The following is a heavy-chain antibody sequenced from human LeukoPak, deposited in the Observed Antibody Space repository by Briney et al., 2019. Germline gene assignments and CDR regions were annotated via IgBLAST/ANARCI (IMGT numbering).Heavy chain of an antibody. CDR2: LSGSGGTT. CDR1: GFTFSNYA. Sequence: SGGSLRLSCAASGFTFSNYAMNWVRQAPGKGLEWVSALSGSGGTTNYANSVKGRFTISRSNSKNTLYLQMNNLSVDDTAVYYCAKAVGYNTYWYFDLWGRGTLVTVSS. V-gene: IGHV3-23*01. D-gene: IGHD5-24*01. CDR3: AKAVGYNTYWYFDL. J-gene: IGHJ2*01.